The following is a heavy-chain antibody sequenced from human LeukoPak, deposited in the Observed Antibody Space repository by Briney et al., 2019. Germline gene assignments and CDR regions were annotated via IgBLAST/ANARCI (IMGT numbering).Heavy chain of an antibody. J-gene: IGHJ4*02. V-gene: IGHV3-9*01. CDR2: ISWNSGSI. CDR1: GFTFDDYA. D-gene: IGHD3-16*02. CDR3: AKGLGGVIVKDFDY. Sequence: GRSLRLSCAASGFTFDDYAMHWVRHAPGKGLEWVSGISWNSGSIGYADSVKGRFTISRDNAKNSLYLQMNSLRAEDTALYYCAKGLGGVIVKDFDYWGQGTLVTVSS.